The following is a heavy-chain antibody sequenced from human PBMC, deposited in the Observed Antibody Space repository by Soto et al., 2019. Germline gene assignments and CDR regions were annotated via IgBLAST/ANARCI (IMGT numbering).Heavy chain of an antibody. CDR2: VYYTGST. Sequence: PSETLSLTCTVSGGAVRNGGYSWGWVRQHPGKGLEWIGYVYYTGSTYYNPSLKSRIIISVDRSTNQFSLNLGSVTAADTAVYYCARGILHCGGDCYFNYFDYWGQGTLVTVSS. CDR1: GGAVRNGGYS. D-gene: IGHD2-21*02. J-gene: IGHJ4*02. CDR3: ARGILHCGGDCYFNYFDY. V-gene: IGHV4-31*03.